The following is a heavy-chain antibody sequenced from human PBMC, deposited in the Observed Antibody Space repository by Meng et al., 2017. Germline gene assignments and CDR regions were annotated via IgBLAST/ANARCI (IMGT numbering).Heavy chain of an antibody. D-gene: IGHD7-27*01. Sequence: QPQQSRPGLLNPRGTLSRTCSVSGGSITSRNRWSWFPQPPGKGLEWIGEIYHSGSTNYNPSLKSRVTISVDKSKNQFSLKLSSVTAADTAVYYCARIGDWGSTRYFDYWGQGTLVTVSS. CDR1: GGSITSRNR. V-gene: IGHV4-4*03. CDR3: ARIGDWGSTRYFDY. CDR2: IYHSGST. J-gene: IGHJ4*02.